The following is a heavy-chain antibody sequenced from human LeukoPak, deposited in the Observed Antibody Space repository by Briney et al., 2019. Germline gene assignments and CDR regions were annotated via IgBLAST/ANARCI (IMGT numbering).Heavy chain of an antibody. CDR2: INHSGST. CDR3: ASRHGTYYVFWSVYSHFDY. Sequence: SETLSLTCAVYGGSFSGYYWSWIRQPPGKGLEWIGEINHSGSTNYNPSLKSRVTISVDTSKNQFSLKLSSVTAADTAVYYWASRHGTYYVFWSVYSHFDYGGQGPRVPVSS. J-gene: IGHJ4*02. D-gene: IGHD3-3*01. CDR1: GGSFSGYY. V-gene: IGHV4-34*01.